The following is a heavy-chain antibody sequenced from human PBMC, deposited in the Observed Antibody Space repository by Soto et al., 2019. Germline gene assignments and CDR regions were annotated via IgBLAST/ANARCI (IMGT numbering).Heavy chain of an antibody. Sequence: PSETRSRTCTVSGSSISSGGYYWSWIRQHPGKGLEWRGYIYYSWSTYYNPSLKSRVTISVDRSKNQFSLKLSSVTAADTAVYYCAAGGGLPRYYWGQGTLVTVSS. CDR2: IYYSWST. D-gene: IGHD1-26*01. J-gene: IGHJ4*02. V-gene: IGHV4-31*03. CDR1: GSSISSGGYY. CDR3: AAGGGLPRYY.